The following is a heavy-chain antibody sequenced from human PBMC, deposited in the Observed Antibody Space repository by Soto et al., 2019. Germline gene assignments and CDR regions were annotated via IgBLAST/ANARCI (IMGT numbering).Heavy chain of an antibody. Sequence: GGSLVLSCAXSGFTFSNYAMHWVRQAPGKGLEWVALTSYDGNNEYYTGSVKGRFTISRDNSKNTLFLQMNSPRPEDTAVYYRAKDKGVFNWATSYFDYWGQGALVTVSS. CDR1: GFTFSNYA. J-gene: IGHJ4*02. CDR3: AKDKGVFNWATSYFDY. V-gene: IGHV3-30*18. CDR2: TSYDGNNE. D-gene: IGHD1-1*01.